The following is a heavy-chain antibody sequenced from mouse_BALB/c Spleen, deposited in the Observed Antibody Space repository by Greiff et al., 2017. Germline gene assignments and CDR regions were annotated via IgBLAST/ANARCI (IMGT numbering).Heavy chain of an antibody. CDR1: GYSITSDYA. Sequence: EVKLMESGPGLVKPSQSLSLTCTVTGYSITSDYAWNWLRQFPGNKLEWMGYISYSGSTSYNPSLKSRISITRDTSKNQFFLQLNSVTTEDTATYYCAAMITSFAYWGQGTLVTVSA. V-gene: IGHV3-2*02. CDR2: ISYSGST. J-gene: IGHJ3*01. CDR3: AAMITSFAY. D-gene: IGHD2-4*01.